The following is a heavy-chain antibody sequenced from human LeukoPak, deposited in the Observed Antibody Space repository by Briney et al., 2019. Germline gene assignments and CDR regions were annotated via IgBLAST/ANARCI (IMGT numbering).Heavy chain of an antibody. J-gene: IGHJ3*02. CDR2: VSADGAKS. CDR1: GFRFDDFA. Sequence: GVSLRLSSAASGFRFDDFAMHWVRQSPGKGLEWVSLVSADGAKSYYAESVRGRFTISRDNSKNSLYLQMNTLRSEDTAFYYCAKEIDTLGTNAFDIWGHGTLVTVSS. D-gene: IGHD2-15*01. V-gene: IGHV3-43*02. CDR3: AKEIDTLGTNAFDI.